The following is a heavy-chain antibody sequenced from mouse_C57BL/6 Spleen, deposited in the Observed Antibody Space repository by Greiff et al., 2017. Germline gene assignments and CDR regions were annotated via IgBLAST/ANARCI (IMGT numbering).Heavy chain of an antibody. CDR3: ARVYAWFAY. V-gene: IGHV5-6*01. Sequence: EVMLVESGGDLVKPGGSLKLSCAASGFTFSSYGMSWVRPTPDKRLAWVATISSVGSYNYYTDNVKGRVTISRDNAKNTLYLQMSSLKSEDTAMYYCARVYAWFAYWGQGTLVTVSA. CDR1: GFTFSSYG. J-gene: IGHJ3*01. D-gene: IGHD2-10*02. CDR2: ISSVGSYN.